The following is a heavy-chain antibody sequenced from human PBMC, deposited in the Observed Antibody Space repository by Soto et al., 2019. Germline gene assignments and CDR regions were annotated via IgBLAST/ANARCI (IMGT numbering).Heavy chain of an antibody. CDR3: AREPGVDIVATTFYYYYYGMDV. J-gene: IGHJ6*02. V-gene: IGHV1-18*01. CDR2: ISAYNGNT. Sequence: ASVKVSCKASGYTFTSYGISWVRQAPGQGLEWVGWISAYNGNTNYAQKLQGRVTMTTDTSTSTAYMELRSLRSDDTAVYYWAREPGVDIVATTFYYYYYGMDVWGQGTTVTVSS. D-gene: IGHD5-12*01. CDR1: GYTFTSYG.